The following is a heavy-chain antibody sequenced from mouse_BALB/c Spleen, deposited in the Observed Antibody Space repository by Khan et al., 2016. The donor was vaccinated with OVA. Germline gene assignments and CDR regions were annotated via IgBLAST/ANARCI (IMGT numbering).Heavy chain of an antibody. V-gene: IGHV3-2*02. Sequence: EVQLQESGPGLVKPSQSLSLSCTVTGYSFTSGYGWNWIRQFPGNKLEWMGYISYSGSTNYNPSLKSRLSITRDTSKNQFFLQLNSVTTEDTATYYCARTARIKYWGQGTTLTVSS. CDR2: ISYSGST. J-gene: IGHJ2*01. CDR1: GYSFTSGYG. D-gene: IGHD1-2*01. CDR3: ARTARIKY.